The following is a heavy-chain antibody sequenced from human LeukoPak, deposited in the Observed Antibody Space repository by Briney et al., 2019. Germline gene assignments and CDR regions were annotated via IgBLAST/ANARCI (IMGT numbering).Heavy chain of an antibody. CDR3: AKDLLGGGAF. D-gene: IGHD1-26*01. Sequence: GGSLRLSCAASGISISTYTMNWVRQAPGKGLEWLSSISSSSAYIYYADSVKGRFTISRDNAKNSLFLQMSSLRGEDTGVYYCAKDLLGGGAFWGQGALVTVSS. CDR1: GISISTYT. V-gene: IGHV3-21*01. CDR2: ISSSSAYI. J-gene: IGHJ4*02.